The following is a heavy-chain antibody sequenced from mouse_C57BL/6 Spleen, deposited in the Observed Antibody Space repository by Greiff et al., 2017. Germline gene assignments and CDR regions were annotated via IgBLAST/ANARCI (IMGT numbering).Heavy chain of an antibody. CDR1: GYSITSGYY. V-gene: IGHV3-6*01. CDR3: ARGDYYGSSLHWYLDV. CDR2: ISYDGSN. D-gene: IGHD1-1*01. J-gene: IGHJ1*03. Sequence: ESGPGLVKPSQSLSLTCSVTGYSITSGYYWNWIRQFPGNKLEWMGYISYDGSNNYNPSLKNRISITRDTSKNQFFLKLNSVTTEDTATYYCARGDYYGSSLHWYLDVWGTGTTVTVSS.